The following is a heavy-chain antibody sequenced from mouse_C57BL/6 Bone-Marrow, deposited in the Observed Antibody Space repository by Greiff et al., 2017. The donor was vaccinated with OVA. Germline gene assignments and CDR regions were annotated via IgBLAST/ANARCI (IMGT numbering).Heavy chain of an antibody. CDR1: GYTFTSYW. CDR3: ASWDFAY. CDR2: IDPSDSYI. Sequence: QVQLQQSGAELVKPGASVRLSCKASGYTFTSYWMQWVKERPGQGLEWIGEIDPSDSYINYNQKFKGKATLTVDTSSSTAYMQLSSLRSEDSAVYYCASWDFAYWGQGTLVTVSA. D-gene: IGHD4-1*01. V-gene: IGHV1-50*01. J-gene: IGHJ3*01.